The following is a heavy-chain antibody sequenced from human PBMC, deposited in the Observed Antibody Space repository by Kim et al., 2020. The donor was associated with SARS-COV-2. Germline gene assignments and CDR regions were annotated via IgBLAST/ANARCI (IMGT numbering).Heavy chain of an antibody. CDR2: IYHSGST. Sequence: SETLSLTCAVSGGSISSSNWWRWVRQPPGKGLEWIGEIYHSGSTNYNPSLKSRVTISVDKSKNQFSLKLSSVTAADTAVYYCARDHGSGSYYPYYFDYWGQGTLVTVSS. V-gene: IGHV4-4*02. CDR1: GGSISSSNW. CDR3: ARDHGSGSYYPYYFDY. D-gene: IGHD3-10*01. J-gene: IGHJ4*02.